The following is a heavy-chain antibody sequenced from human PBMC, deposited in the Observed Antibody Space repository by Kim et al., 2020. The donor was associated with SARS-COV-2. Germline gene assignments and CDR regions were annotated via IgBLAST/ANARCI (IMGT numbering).Heavy chain of an antibody. D-gene: IGHD2-8*02. CDR3: TKGHCTGGDCRNAFDI. CDR1: GFTFDDYA. Sequence: GGSLRLSCAASGFTFDDYAMHWVRQAPGKGLEWVSGISWNSGDIGYADSVKGRFTISRDNAQNSLYLQMNSLRAEDTAVYYCTKGHCTGGDCRNAFDIWG. J-gene: IGHJ3*02. CDR2: ISWNSGDI. V-gene: IGHV3-9*01.